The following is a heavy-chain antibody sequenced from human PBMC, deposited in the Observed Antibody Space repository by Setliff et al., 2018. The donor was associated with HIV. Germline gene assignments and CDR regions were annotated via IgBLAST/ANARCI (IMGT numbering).Heavy chain of an antibody. V-gene: IGHV4-4*07. CDR2: VYSTGNT. D-gene: IGHD3-10*01. Sequence: SETLSLTCSVSGDSVGRYFWVWIRQPAGKGLEWIGRVYSTGNTNYNPSLKRRVTMPVDTSKNQIFLSLTSVTAADTGVYYCARDSGITMVRKVIGRAGLDAWGQGTRVTVSS. J-gene: IGHJ5*02. CDR1: GDSVGRYF. CDR3: ARDSGITMVRKVIGRAGLDA.